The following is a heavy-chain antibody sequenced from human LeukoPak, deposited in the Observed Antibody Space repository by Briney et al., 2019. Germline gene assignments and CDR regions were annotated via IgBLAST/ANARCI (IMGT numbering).Heavy chain of an antibody. V-gene: IGHV3-30*02. J-gene: IGHJ3*02. CDR3: AKTTVAYCGGDCYSVDAFDI. D-gene: IGHD2-21*01. CDR2: IRYDGSNK. CDR1: GFTFSSYG. Sequence: GGSLRLSCAASGFTFSSYGMHWVRQAPGKGLEWVAFIRYDGSNKYYADSVKGRFTISRDNSKNTLYLQMNSLRAEDTAVYYCAKTTVAYCGGDCYSVDAFDIWGQGTMVTVSS.